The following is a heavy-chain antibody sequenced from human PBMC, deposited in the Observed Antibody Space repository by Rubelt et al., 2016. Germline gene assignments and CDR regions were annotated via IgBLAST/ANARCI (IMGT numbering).Heavy chain of an antibody. CDR3: ARVDSGWKLFDY. D-gene: IGHD6-19*01. V-gene: IGHV3-30*04. CDR1: GFTFSSYA. J-gene: IGHJ4*02. CDR2: ISYDGSNK. Sequence: QIQLVESGGGVVQPGRSLRLSCVASGFTFSSYAMHWVRQAPGKGLEWVAVISYDGSNKYYADSVKGRFTISRDNSKNTLYLQMNSLRAEDTAVYYCARVDSGWKLFDYWGQGTLVTVSS.